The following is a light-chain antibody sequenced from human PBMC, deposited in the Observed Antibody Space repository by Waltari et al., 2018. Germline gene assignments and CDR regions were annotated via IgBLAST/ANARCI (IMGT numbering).Light chain of an antibody. CDR2: EDN. V-gene: IGLV3-10*01. J-gene: IGLJ3*02. CDR3: YSTDSSSFPL. Sequence: SHYLTPPPSVSVSPGQTARHPCPGNALPTRYISWYQQKSGQAPVMLIYEDNKRPSGIPERFSGSSSGTLATLTVSGAVVEDEGDYYCYSTDSSSFPLFGGGTRLTVL. CDR1: ALPTRY.